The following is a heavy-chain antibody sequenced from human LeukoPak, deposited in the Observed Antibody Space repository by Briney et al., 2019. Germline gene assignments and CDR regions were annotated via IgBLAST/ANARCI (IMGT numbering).Heavy chain of an antibody. J-gene: IGHJ5*02. D-gene: IGHD3-16*01. CDR2: IYYSGST. V-gene: IGHV4-59*01. CDR3: ARLPWGFPPWFDP. Sequence: PSETLSLTCTVSGGSISSYYWSWIRQPPGKGLEWIGYIYYSGSTHYNPSLKSRVTISVDTSKNQFSLKLSSVTAADTAVYYCARLPWGFPPWFDPWGQGTLVTVSS. CDR1: GGSISSYY.